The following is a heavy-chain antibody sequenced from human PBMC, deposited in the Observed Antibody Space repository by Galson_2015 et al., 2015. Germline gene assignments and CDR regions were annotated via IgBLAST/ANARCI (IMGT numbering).Heavy chain of an antibody. D-gene: IGHD6-19*01. Sequence: SVKVSCKASGYIFRSYGISWVRQAPGQGLEWMGRISTYSGNTNYAQNLQGRVTMTTDTSTSTAYMELRSLRSDDSAVFYCARDQGLVSVGSPFCGMYVWGQGTTVTVSS. CDR1: GYIFRSYG. J-gene: IGHJ6*02. CDR2: ISTYSGNT. CDR3: ARDQGLVSVGSPFCGMYV. V-gene: IGHV1-18*04.